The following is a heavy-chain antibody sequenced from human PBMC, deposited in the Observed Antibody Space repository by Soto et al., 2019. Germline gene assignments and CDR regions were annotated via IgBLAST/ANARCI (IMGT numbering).Heavy chain of an antibody. CDR1: GFTFSSYA. J-gene: IGHJ3*02. Sequence: GGSLRLSCAASGFTFSSYAMHWVRQAPGKGLEWVAVISYDGSNKYYADSVKGRFTISRDNSKNTLYLQMNSLRAEDTAVYYCARDPQPIAVAGRGDAFDIWGQGTMVTVSS. V-gene: IGHV3-30-3*01. D-gene: IGHD6-19*01. CDR3: ARDPQPIAVAGRGDAFDI. CDR2: ISYDGSNK.